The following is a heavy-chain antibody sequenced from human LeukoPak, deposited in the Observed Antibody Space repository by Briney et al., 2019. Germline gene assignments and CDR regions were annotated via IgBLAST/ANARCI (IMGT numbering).Heavy chain of an antibody. D-gene: IGHD5-18*01. CDR1: GYTFTSFG. CDR3: VRDLGVDTSMIFFDY. CDR2: SSAYNGNT. J-gene: IGHJ4*02. Sequence: RASVTVSCKASGYTFTSFGISWVRQAPGQGLEWMGWSSAYNGNTRSAQKFQGRVTMTTDTSTSTAYMELRSLRSDDTAVFYCVRDLGVDTSMIFFDYWGQGTLVTVSP. V-gene: IGHV1-18*01.